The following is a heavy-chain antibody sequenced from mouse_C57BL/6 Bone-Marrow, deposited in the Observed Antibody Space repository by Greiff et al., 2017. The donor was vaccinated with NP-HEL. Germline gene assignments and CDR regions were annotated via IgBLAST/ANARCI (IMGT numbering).Heavy chain of an antibody. V-gene: IGHV1-64*01. J-gene: IGHJ3*01. CDR2: IHPNSGST. CDR1: GYTFTSYW. Sequence: QVQLQQPGAELVKPGASVKLSCKASGYTFTSYWMPWVKQRPGQGLEWIGMIHPNSGSTNYNEKFKSKATLTVDKSSSTAYMQLSSLTSEDSAVYYCARGATAQATWFAYWGQGTLVTVSA. CDR3: ARGATAQATWFAY. D-gene: IGHD3-2*02.